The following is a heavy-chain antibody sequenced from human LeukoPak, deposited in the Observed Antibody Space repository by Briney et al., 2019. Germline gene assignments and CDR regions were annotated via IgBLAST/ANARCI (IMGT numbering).Heavy chain of an antibody. Sequence: PSETLSLTCTVSDGSISSYYWSWIRQPPGQGLEWIGYIYYSGSTNYNPSLKSRVTISVDTSKNQFSLKLSSVTAADTAVYYCARALPAYYDFWSGYHDAFDIWGQGTMVTVSS. V-gene: IGHV4-59*01. D-gene: IGHD3-3*01. CDR3: ARALPAYYDFWSGYHDAFDI. CDR2: IYYSGST. J-gene: IGHJ3*02. CDR1: DGSISSYY.